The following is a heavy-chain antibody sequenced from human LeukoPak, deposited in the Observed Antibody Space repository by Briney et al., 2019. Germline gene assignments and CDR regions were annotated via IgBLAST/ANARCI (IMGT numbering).Heavy chain of an antibody. CDR3: AKDGPIVVVPAAPDAFDI. CDR2: ISGSGGST. J-gene: IGHJ3*02. V-gene: IGHV3-23*01. D-gene: IGHD2-2*01. Sequence: GGSLRLSCEASGFTFSSYAMSWVRQAPGKGLEWVSAISGSGGSTYYADSVKGRFTISRDNSKNTLYLQMNSLRAEDTAVYYCAKDGPIVVVPAAPDAFDIWGQGTMVTVSS. CDR1: GFTFSSYA.